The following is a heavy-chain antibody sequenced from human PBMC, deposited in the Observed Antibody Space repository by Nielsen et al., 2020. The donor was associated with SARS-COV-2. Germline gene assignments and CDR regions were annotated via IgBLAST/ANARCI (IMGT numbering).Heavy chain of an antibody. D-gene: IGHD3-3*01. V-gene: IGHV3-48*01. Sequence: GESLKISCVASGFTFRNAWMAWVRQAPGKGLEWISYISSGSAIIYYADSVRGRFTLSRDNGENSLYLEMNSLRAEDTAIYYCASYDWSNGLDVWGQGTTVTVSS. CDR1: GFTFRNAW. CDR3: ASYDWSNGLDV. CDR2: ISSGSAII. J-gene: IGHJ6*02.